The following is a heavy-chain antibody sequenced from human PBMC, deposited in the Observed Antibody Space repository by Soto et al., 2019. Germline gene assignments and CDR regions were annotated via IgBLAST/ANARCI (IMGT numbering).Heavy chain of an antibody. J-gene: IGHJ6*02. CDR1: GGSFSGYY. V-gene: IGHV4-34*01. CDR2: INHSGST. CDR3: ADSSGYYYGMDV. Sequence: QVQLQQWGAGLLKPSETLSLTCAVYGGSFSGYYWSWIRQPPGKGLGWIGEINHSGSTNYNPSLKSRVTISVDTSKNQFSLKLSSVTAADTAVYYCADSSGYYYGMDVWGQGTTVTVSS. D-gene: IGHD3-22*01.